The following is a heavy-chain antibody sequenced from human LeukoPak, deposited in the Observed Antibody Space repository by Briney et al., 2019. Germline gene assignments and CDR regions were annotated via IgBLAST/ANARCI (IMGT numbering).Heavy chain of an antibody. J-gene: IGHJ4*02. CDR1: GGSFSGYY. CDR3: ARGGYCSSTSCPLDY. Sequence: SETLSLTCAVYGGSFSGYYWSWIRQPPGKGLEWIGEINHSGSTNYNPSLKSRVTISVDTSKNQFSLKLSSVTAADTAVYYCARGGYCSSTSCPLDYWGQGTLVTVSS. V-gene: IGHV4-34*01. CDR2: INHSGST. D-gene: IGHD2-2*01.